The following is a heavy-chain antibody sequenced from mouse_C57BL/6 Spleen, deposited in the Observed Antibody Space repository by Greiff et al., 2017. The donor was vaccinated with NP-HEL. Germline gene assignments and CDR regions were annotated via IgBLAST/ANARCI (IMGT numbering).Heavy chain of an antibody. CDR1: GFSLTSYG. CDR2: IWSGGST. D-gene: IGHD2-2*01. Sequence: VQLQQSGPGLVQPSQSLSITCTVSGFSLTSYGVHWVRQSPGKGLEWLGVIWSGGSTDYNAAFISRLSISNDNSKSQVIFKMNSLQANDTAIYYCARTYGYDSWFAYWGQGTLVTVSA. J-gene: IGHJ3*01. CDR3: ARTYGYDSWFAY. V-gene: IGHV2-2*02.